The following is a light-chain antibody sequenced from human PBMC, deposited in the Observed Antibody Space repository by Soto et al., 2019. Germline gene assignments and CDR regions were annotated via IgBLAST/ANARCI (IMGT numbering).Light chain of an antibody. V-gene: IGLV2-14*01. Sequence: QSALTQPASVSGSPGQSITISCTGTSSDVGGYNYVSWYQQHPGKAPKLMIYEVSNRPSGVSNRFSGSKSGNTASLTISGLHAEDEADYYCSSYTGSSTPWVFGGGTKLTVL. CDR2: EVS. J-gene: IGLJ3*02. CDR1: SSDVGGYNY. CDR3: SSYTGSSTPWV.